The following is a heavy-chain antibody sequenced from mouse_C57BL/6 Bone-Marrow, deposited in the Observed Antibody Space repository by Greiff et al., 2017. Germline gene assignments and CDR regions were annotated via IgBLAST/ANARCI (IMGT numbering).Heavy chain of an antibody. CDR1: GYTFTSYW. J-gene: IGHJ2*01. CDR2: IDPSDSYT. CDR3: ARDGYGSSDAVVDY. Sequence: VQLQQPGAELVMPGASVKLSCKASGYTFTSYWMHWVKQRPGQGLEWIGEIDPSDSYTNYNQQFKGKSTLTVDKSSSTAYMQLRRLTSEDSAVYYCARDGYGSSDAVVDYWGQGTTLTVSS. D-gene: IGHD1-1*01. V-gene: IGHV1-69*01.